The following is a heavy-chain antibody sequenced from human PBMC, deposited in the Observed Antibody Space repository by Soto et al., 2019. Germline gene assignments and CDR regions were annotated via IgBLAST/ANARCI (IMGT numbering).Heavy chain of an antibody. J-gene: IGHJ4*02. Sequence: QVHLVQSGAEVKKPGATVKVSCKGSGYGFTTYGITWVRQAPGQGLEWMAWISAHNGNTKYAQKVQGRVTVTRDTSTSIAYMELRSLRYDDTAVYYCARGRYGDYWGQGARVTVSS. D-gene: IGHD1-1*01. V-gene: IGHV1-18*01. CDR1: GYGFTTYG. CDR3: ARGRYGDY. CDR2: ISAHNGNT.